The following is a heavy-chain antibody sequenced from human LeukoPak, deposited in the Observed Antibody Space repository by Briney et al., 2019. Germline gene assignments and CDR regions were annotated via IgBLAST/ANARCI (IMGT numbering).Heavy chain of an antibody. J-gene: IGHJ6*02. CDR2: ISYDGSNK. V-gene: IGHV3-30*03. CDR3: ARRSELLWFGESSYGMDV. Sequence: GGSLRLSCAASGFTFSSYGMHWVRQAPGKGLEWVAVISYDGSNKYYADSVKGRFTISRDNSKNTLYLQMNSLRAEDTAVYYCARRSELLWFGESSYGMDVWGQGTTVTVSS. D-gene: IGHD3-10*01. CDR1: GFTFSSYG.